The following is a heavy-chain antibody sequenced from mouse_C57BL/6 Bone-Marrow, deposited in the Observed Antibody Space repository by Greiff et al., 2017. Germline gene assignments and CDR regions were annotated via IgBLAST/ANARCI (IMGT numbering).Heavy chain of an antibody. CDR2: ISSGGDYI. CDR3: TTYDSNLWFAY. CDR1: GFTFSSYA. Sequence: EVKLVESGEGLVKPGGSLKLSCAASGFTFSSYAMSWVRQTPEKRLEWVAYISSGGDYIYYADTVKGRFTISRDNARNTLYLQMGSLKSADTAMYYCTTYDSNLWFAYWGQGTLVTVSA. J-gene: IGHJ3*01. V-gene: IGHV5-9-1*02. D-gene: IGHD2-5*01.